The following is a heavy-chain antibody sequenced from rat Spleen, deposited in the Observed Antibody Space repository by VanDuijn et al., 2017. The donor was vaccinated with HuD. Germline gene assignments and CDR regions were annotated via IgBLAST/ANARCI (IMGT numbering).Heavy chain of an antibody. CDR2: ITNASGGT. Sequence: EVQLVESGGGLVHPGRSLKLSCVTSGFTFNYYWMTWIRQAPGKGLEWVASITNASGGTHYPDSVKGRFTISRDNAKNTLYLQVDSLRSEDTATYYCAKDKGEYNNLFDYWGQGVMVTVTS. CDR1: GFTFNYYW. D-gene: IGHD1-10*01. J-gene: IGHJ2*01. V-gene: IGHV5-31*01. CDR3: AKDKGEYNNLFDY.